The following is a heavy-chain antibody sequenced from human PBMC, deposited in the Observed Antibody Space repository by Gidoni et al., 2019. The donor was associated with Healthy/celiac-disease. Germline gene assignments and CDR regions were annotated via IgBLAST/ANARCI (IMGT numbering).Heavy chain of an antibody. Sequence: EVQLVQSGAEVKKPGESLKISCKGPGYSFTSYWIGWVRQMTGKGLEWIGIIYPGDSDTRYSPSFKGQVTISADKSISTAYLQWSSLKASDTDMYYCARAPGRGEWLLADAFDIWGQGTMVTVSS. CDR3: ARAPGRGEWLLADAFDI. CDR2: IYPGDSDT. CDR1: GYSFTSYW. J-gene: IGHJ3*02. V-gene: IGHV5-51*01. D-gene: IGHD3-3*01.